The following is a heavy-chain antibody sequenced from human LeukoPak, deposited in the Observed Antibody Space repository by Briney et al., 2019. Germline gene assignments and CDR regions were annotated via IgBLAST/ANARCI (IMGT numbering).Heavy chain of an antibody. V-gene: IGHV3-23*01. Sequence: PGGSLRLSCAASGFTFSSYALSWVRQAPGKGLEWVSAISGSGGSTYYPDSVKGRFTISSDNSKNTLYLQMNSLRAEDTAVYYCAKWEEGPKLTAFDYWGQGTLVTVSS. D-gene: IGHD1-26*01. CDR3: AKWEEGPKLTAFDY. CDR1: GFTFSSYA. CDR2: ISGSGGST. J-gene: IGHJ4*02.